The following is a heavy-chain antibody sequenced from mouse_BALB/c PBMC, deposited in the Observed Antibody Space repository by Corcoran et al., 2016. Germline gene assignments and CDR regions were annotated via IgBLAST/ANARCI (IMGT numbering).Heavy chain of an antibody. D-gene: IGHD2-2*01. CDR2: INTYTGEP. CDR3: ARTMDYGCDY. CDR1: GYTFTNYG. J-gene: IGHJ2*01. Sequence: QIQLVQSGPELKKPGETVKISCKASGYTFTNYGMNWVKQAPGKGLKWMGWINTYTGEPTYADDFKGRFAFSLETSASTDYLQINNLKNEDTATYFCARTMDYGCDYWGQGTTLTVSS. V-gene: IGHV9-3-1*01.